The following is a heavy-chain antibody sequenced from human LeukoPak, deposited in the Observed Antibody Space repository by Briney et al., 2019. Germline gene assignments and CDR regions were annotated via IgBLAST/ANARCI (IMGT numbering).Heavy chain of an antibody. Sequence: PSETLSLTCAVYGGSFSGYYWSWIRQPPGKGLEWIGEINHSGSTNYNPSLKGRVTISVDTSKNQFSLKLSSVTAADTAVYYCARGTVLRYDFWSGRYGMDVWGQGTTVTVSS. V-gene: IGHV4-34*01. CDR2: INHSGST. CDR1: GGSFSGYY. D-gene: IGHD3-3*01. CDR3: ARGTVLRYDFWSGRYGMDV. J-gene: IGHJ6*02.